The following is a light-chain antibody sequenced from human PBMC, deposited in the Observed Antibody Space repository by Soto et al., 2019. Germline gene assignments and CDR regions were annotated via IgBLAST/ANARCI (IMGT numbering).Light chain of an antibody. J-gene: IGKJ4*01. V-gene: IGKV1-5*03. CDR1: RGLVTW. CDR3: QQYNTYPLT. Sequence: DIQMTQSLSTLFGSVGDGVTILSRPSRGLVTWLAWYQQKPGKSPKLLIYKASSLEGGVPSRFGGSGSGTLFNITISSLHPDDFATYYCQQYNTYPLTFGGGTTVDIK. CDR2: KAS.